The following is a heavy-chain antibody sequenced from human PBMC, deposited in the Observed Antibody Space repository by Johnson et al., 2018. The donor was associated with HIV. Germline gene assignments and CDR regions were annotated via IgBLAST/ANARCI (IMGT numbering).Heavy chain of an antibody. CDR3: ARDFVAFGECTAFDI. D-gene: IGHD3-10*01. V-gene: IGHV3-74*01. CDR1: GFTFSSYW. J-gene: IGHJ3*02. CDR2: INSDGSST. Sequence: VQLVESGGGLVQPGGSLRLSCVVSGFTFSSYWMHWVRQAPGKGLVWVSHINSDGSSTNYADSVKGRFTISRDNAKNSLYLQMNSLRAEDTALYYCARDFVAFGECTAFDIWGQGTMVAVSS.